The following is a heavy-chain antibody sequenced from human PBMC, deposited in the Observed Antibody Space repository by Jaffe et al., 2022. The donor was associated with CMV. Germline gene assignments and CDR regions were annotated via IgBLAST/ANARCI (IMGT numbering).Heavy chain of an antibody. CDR3: ARDAPYYYDSSGYYYDY. D-gene: IGHD3-22*01. J-gene: IGHJ4*02. CDR2: ISSSGSTI. Sequence: EVQLVESGGGLVQPGGSLRLSCAASGFTFSSYEMNWVRQAPGKGLEWVSYISSSGSTIYYADSVKGRFTISRDNAKNSLYLQMNSLRAEDTAVYYCARDAPYYYDSSGYYYDYWGQGTLVTVSS. CDR1: GFTFSSYE. V-gene: IGHV3-48*03.